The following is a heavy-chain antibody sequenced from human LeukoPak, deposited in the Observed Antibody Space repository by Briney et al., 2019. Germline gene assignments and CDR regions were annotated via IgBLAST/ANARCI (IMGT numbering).Heavy chain of an antibody. CDR2: ISYDGSNK. Sequence: GGSLRLSCAASGFTFSSYGMHWVRQAPGKGLEWVAVISYDGSNKYYADSVKGRFTISRDNSKNTLYLQMNSLRAEDTAVYYCARMVRGVAPYYYGMDVWGQGTTVTVSS. CDR3: ARMVRGVAPYYYGMDV. CDR1: GFTFSSYG. D-gene: IGHD3-10*01. V-gene: IGHV3-30*03. J-gene: IGHJ6*02.